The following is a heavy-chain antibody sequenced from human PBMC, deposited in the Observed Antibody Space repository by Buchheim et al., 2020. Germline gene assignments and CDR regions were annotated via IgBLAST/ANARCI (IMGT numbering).Heavy chain of an antibody. CDR2: ISGDGDTT. Sequence: EVQLVESGGGLVQPGGSLRLSCAASGFTSSSYAINWVRQAPGKGLEWVSAISGDGDTTYYADSVRGRFTISRDNSHNTLYLQMNSLRAEDTAVYFCAKSRWLATVEDFYFDYWGQGTL. D-gene: IGHD5-12*01. J-gene: IGHJ4*02. CDR1: GFTSSSYA. V-gene: IGHV3-23*04. CDR3: AKSRWLATVEDFYFDY.